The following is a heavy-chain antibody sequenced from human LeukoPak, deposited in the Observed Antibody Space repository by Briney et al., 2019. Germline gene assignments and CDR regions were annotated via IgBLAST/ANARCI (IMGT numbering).Heavy chain of an antibody. CDR2: IYYSGNT. D-gene: IGHD3-16*01. Sequence: SETLSLTCTVSGDSISSYYWSWIRQPPGKGLEWIGYIYYSGNTNYNPSLKSRVTTSVDTSKNQFSLKLSSVTAADTAMYYCATGLQVWSRDPFDYWGQGTLVTVSS. V-gene: IGHV4-59*08. CDR3: ATGLQVWSRDPFDY. J-gene: IGHJ4*02. CDR1: GDSISSYY.